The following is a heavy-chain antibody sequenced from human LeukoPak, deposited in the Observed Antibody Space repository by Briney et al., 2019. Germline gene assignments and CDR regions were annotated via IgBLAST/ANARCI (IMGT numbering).Heavy chain of an antibody. Sequence: GVSLSLSSAASAFTVDDNGRSWVRQAPGIGRVWVSRRNGGSTGYAESLKGRFTISRDNSKNTAYLEMSSLRAEDTAVYYCASDPAQVRVWDHYDNTHLNYWGKGTPVTVSS. J-gene: IGHJ4*01. CDR1: AFTVDDNG. CDR3: ASDPAQVRVWDHYDNTHLNY. V-gene: IGHV3-20*03. CDR2: RNGGST. D-gene: IGHD3-22*01.